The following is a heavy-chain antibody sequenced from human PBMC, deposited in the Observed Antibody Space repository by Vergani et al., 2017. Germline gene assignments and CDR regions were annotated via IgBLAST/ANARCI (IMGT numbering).Heavy chain of an antibody. CDR1: GYTFSDYY. Sequence: QVQLVQSGAEVKKPGSSVKVSCKASGYTFSDYYLHWVRQAPGQGLEWMGWITPNSDDTKYAQNFQGRVTMTKDTSISTAYMQLSRLTSDDTAVYFCARGRXPYGSSPVLSMDVWGQGTTVSVSS. CDR3: ARGRXPYGSSPVLSMDV. J-gene: IGHJ6*02. D-gene: IGHD6-13*01. CDR2: ITPNSDDT. V-gene: IGHV1-2*02.